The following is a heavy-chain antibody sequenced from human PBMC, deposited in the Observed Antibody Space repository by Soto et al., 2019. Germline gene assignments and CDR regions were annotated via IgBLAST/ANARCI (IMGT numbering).Heavy chain of an antibody. J-gene: IGHJ6*02. CDR1: GGTSSSYA. Sequence: SVKVSCKASGGTSSSYAISWVRPAPGQGLEWMGGIIPIFGTANYAQKFQGRVTITADKSTSTAYMELSRLRSEDTAVYYCARSLGGTAMDYYYYGMDVWGQGTTVTVSS. CDR3: ARSLGGTAMDYYYYGMDV. D-gene: IGHD5-18*01. V-gene: IGHV1-69*06. CDR2: IIPIFGTA.